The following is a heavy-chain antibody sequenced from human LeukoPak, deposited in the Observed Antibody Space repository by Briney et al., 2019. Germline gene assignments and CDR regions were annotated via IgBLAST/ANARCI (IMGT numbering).Heavy chain of an antibody. Sequence: ASVKVSCKASGYTFIGYYMHWVRQAPGQGLEWMGWINPNSGGTNYAQKFQGWVTMTRDTSISTAYMELSRLRSDDTAVYYCARGAERGYYFDYWGQGTLVTVSS. CDR3: ARGAERGYYFDY. CDR2: INPNSGGT. J-gene: IGHJ4*02. CDR1: GYTFIGYY. V-gene: IGHV1-2*04. D-gene: IGHD3-16*01.